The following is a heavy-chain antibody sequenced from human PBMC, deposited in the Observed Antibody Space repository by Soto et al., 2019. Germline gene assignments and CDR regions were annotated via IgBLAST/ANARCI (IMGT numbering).Heavy chain of an antibody. CDR1: GFTFSSYA. Sequence: GGSLRLSCAASGFTFSSYAMSWVRQAPGKGLEWVSAISGSGGSTYYADSVKGRFTISRDNSKNTLYLQMNSPRAEDTAVYYCAKDGLVGITMVRGVVLRPDYWGQGTLVTVSS. CDR3: AKDGLVGITMVRGVVLRPDY. V-gene: IGHV3-23*01. CDR2: ISGSGGST. D-gene: IGHD3-10*01. J-gene: IGHJ4*02.